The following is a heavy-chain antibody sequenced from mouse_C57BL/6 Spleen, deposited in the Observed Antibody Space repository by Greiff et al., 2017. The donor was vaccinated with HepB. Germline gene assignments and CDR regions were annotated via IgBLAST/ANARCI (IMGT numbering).Heavy chain of an antibody. Sequence: EVMLVESGGGLVQPGGSLKLSCAASGFTFSDYYMYWVRQTPEKRLEWVAYISNGGGSTYYPDTVKGRFTISRDNAKNTLYLQMSRLKSEDTAMYYCARSYDYDAFPFAYWGQGTLVTVSA. D-gene: IGHD2-4*01. CDR3: ARSYDYDAFPFAY. J-gene: IGHJ3*01. CDR2: ISNGGGST. V-gene: IGHV5-12*01. CDR1: GFTFSDYY.